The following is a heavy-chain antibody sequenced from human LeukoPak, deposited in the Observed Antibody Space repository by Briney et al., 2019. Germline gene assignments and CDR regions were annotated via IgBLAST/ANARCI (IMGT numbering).Heavy chain of an antibody. V-gene: IGHV3-7*01. CDR3: ARDRGTVTTYSHDY. Sequence: GGSLRLSCAASGFTFSSYWMSWVRQAPGKGLEWVANIKQDGSEKYYVDSVKGRFTISRDNAKNSLYLQMNSLRAEDTAVYYCARDRGTVTTYSHDYRGQGTLVTVSS. J-gene: IGHJ4*02. CDR2: IKQDGSEK. CDR1: GFTFSSYW. D-gene: IGHD4-11*01.